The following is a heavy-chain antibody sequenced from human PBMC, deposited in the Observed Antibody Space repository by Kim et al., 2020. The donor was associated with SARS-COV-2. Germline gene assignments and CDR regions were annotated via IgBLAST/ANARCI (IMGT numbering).Heavy chain of an antibody. D-gene: IGHD3-3*01. Sequence: EGSLRLSCAASGFTFSSYSMNWVRQAPGKGLEWVSSISSSSSYIYYADSVKGRFTISRDNAKNSLYLQMNSLRAEDTAVYYCARTVLINYDFWSGYYNDPGYWGQGTLVTVSS. CDR3: ARTVLINYDFWSGYYNDPGY. J-gene: IGHJ4*02. V-gene: IGHV3-21*01. CDR1: GFTFSSYS. CDR2: ISSSSSYI.